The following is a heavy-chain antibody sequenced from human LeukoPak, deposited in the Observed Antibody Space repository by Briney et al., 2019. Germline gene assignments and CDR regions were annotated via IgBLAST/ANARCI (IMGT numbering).Heavy chain of an antibody. Sequence: GGSLRLSCAASGFTFSSYAMSWVRQAPGKGLEWVSAISGSGGSTYYAASVKGPFTISRANSKNTLYLQMNSLRAEDTAVYYCAKDRRGYSYGYFDYWGQGTLVTVSS. CDR3: AKDRRGYSYGYFDY. J-gene: IGHJ4*02. D-gene: IGHD5-18*01. CDR1: GFTFSSYA. CDR2: ISGSGGST. V-gene: IGHV3-23*01.